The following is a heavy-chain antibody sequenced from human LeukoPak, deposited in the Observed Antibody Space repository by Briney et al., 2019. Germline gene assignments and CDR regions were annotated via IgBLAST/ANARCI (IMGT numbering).Heavy chain of an antibody. V-gene: IGHV4-34*01. Sequence: PSETLSLTCAVYGGSFSGYYWSWIRHPPGKGLEWIGEINHSGSTNYNPSLKSRVTISVDMSKNQFSLKLSSVTAADTAVYYCARGRWYDFWSGPNGWFDPWGQGTLVTVSS. CDR3: ARGRWYDFWSGPNGWFDP. CDR1: GGSFSGYY. D-gene: IGHD3-3*01. J-gene: IGHJ5*02. CDR2: INHSGST.